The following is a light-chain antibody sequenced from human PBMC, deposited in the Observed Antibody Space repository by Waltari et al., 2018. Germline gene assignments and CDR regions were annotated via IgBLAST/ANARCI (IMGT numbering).Light chain of an antibody. J-gene: IGLJ3*02. CDR1: SSDVCDCNS. V-gene: IGLV2-11*01. Sequence: QSALTQPRSVAGSPGQSVTISCAGTSSDVCDCNSVSWYQQLPCKTPKLVIFDVTKRPSGVPDRVSGSKSGTSASLTVSGLQAKDGADYYCCSYAGIWVFGRGTKPTVL. CDR3: CSYAGIWV. CDR2: DVT.